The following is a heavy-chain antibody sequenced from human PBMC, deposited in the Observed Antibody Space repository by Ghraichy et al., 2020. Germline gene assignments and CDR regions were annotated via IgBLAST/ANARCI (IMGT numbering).Heavy chain of an antibody. D-gene: IGHD2-2*01. J-gene: IGHJ3*02. CDR1: GGTFSSYA. V-gene: IGHV1-69*13. Sequence: SVKVSCKASGGTFSSYAISWVRQAPGQGLEWMGGIIPIFGTANYAQKFQGRVTITADESTSTAYMELSSLRSEDTAVYYCARDRRGYCSSTSCWFDAFDIWGQGTMVTVSS. CDR3: ARDRRGYCSSTSCWFDAFDI. CDR2: IIPIFGTA.